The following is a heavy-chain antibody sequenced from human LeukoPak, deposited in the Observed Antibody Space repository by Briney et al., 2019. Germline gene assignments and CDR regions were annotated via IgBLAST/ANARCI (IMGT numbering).Heavy chain of an antibody. D-gene: IGHD3-9*01. V-gene: IGHV3-53*01. CDR3: AKPYSGTILTGWFDP. CDR1: GFSVISNY. Sequence: PGGSLRLSCAASGFSVISNYMSWVRQAPGKGLEWGSLIYSGGSTNYVDSVKGRFTISRDNSKNTLYLQMNSLRAEDTALYYCAKPYSGTILTGWFDPWGQGTLVTVSS. CDR2: IYSGGST. J-gene: IGHJ5*02.